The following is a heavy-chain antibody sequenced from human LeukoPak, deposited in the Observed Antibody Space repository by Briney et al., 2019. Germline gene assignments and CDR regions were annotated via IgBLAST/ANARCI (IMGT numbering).Heavy chain of an antibody. D-gene: IGHD3-22*01. Sequence: GGSLRISCAASGFTFSSYAVSWVRQAPGKGLEWVSAISGSGVGTYYADSVKGRFTISRDNSKSTLYLQMNSLRVEDTAVYYCAKGYDSGGYYYSDYWGQGTLVTVSS. CDR2: ISGSGVGT. CDR1: GFTFSSYA. V-gene: IGHV3-23*01. CDR3: AKGYDSGGYYYSDY. J-gene: IGHJ4*02.